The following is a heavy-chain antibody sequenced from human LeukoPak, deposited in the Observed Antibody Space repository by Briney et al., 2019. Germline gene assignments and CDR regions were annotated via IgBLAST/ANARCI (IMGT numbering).Heavy chain of an antibody. CDR2: ISSSSSTI. J-gene: IGHJ6*02. V-gene: IGHV3-48*01. CDR1: GFTFSSYS. Sequence: GGSLRLSCAASGFTFSSYSMNWVRQAPGKGLEWVSYISSSSSTIYYADSVKGRFTISRDNAKNSLYLQMNNLRAEDTAVYFCARGGGLDVWGQGATVTVSS. CDR3: ARGGGLDV. D-gene: IGHD3-16*01.